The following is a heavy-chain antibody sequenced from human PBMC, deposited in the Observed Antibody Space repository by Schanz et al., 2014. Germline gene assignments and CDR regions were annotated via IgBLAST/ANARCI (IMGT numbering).Heavy chain of an antibody. V-gene: IGHV3-23*01. CDR3: AKDRGDGYSNGIFQY. D-gene: IGHD5-18*01. J-gene: IGHJ4*02. CDR1: GFTFSDYY. CDR2: IGGSGDST. Sequence: EVQLLESGGGLVQPGGSLRLSCAASGFTFSDYYMSWIRQAPGKGLEWVSGIGGSGDSTHYADSVKGRFSISRDNAKNTFYLHMNSLRNEDTAVYFCAKDRGDGYSNGIFQYWGLGTLVTVSS.